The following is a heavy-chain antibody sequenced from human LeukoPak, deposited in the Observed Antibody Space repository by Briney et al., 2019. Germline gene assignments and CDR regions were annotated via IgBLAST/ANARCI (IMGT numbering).Heavy chain of an antibody. D-gene: IGHD3-10*01. J-gene: IGHJ5*02. CDR1: GFTFSSYG. Sequence: PGGSLRLSCAASGFTFSSYGMPWVRQAPGKGLEWVAVIWYDGSNKYYADSVKGRFTISRDNSKNTLYLQMNSLRAEDTAVYYCASGGYYYGSGSSPFWFDPWGQGTLVTVSS. V-gene: IGHV3-33*01. CDR3: ASGGYYYGSGSSPFWFDP. CDR2: IWYDGSNK.